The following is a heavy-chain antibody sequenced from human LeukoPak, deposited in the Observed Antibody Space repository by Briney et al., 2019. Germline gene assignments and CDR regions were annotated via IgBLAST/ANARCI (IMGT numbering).Heavy chain of an antibody. CDR2: ISSSGVST. J-gene: IGHJ4*02. CDR1: GFTFSSYA. CDR3: ASSYGSNKNPFEY. Sequence: GGSLRLSCAASGFTFSSYAMHWVRQAPGKRLEYVSAISSSGVSTYYANSVRGRFTISRDNSKNTLYLQMGGLRAEDTAVYYCASSYGSNKNPFEYWGQGTLVTVSS. V-gene: IGHV3-64*01. D-gene: IGHD4-23*01.